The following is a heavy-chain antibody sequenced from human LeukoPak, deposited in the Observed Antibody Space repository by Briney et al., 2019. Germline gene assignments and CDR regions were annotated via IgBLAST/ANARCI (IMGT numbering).Heavy chain of an antibody. Sequence: GASVKVSCKASGGTFSSYAISWVRQAPGQGLEWMGRIIPILGIANYAQKFQGRVTITADKSTSTACMELSSMRSEDTAVYYCAGMATPRGYGMDVWGQGTTVTVSS. CDR1: GGTFSSYA. CDR3: AGMATPRGYGMDV. D-gene: IGHD5-24*01. V-gene: IGHV1-69*04. CDR2: IIPILGIA. J-gene: IGHJ6*02.